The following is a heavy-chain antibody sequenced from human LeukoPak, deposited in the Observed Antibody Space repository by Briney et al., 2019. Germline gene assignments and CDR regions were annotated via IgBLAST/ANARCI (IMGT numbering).Heavy chain of an antibody. CDR1: GGSISSHY. D-gene: IGHD4-17*01. CDR2: IYYSGST. Sequence: SETLSLTCTVSGGSISSHYWSWIRQPPGKGLEWIGYIYYSGSTNYNPSLKSRVTIPVDTSKNQFSLKLSSVTAADTAVYYCARFRTTPYYYGMDVWGQGTTVTVSS. CDR3: ARFRTTPYYYGMDV. V-gene: IGHV4-59*08. J-gene: IGHJ6*02.